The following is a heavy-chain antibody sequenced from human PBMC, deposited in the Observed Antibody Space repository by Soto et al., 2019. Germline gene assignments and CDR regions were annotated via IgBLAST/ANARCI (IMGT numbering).Heavy chain of an antibody. D-gene: IGHD1-1*01. CDR3: AGGHDRGSDDYFDS. CDR2: IIPIFGTA. CDR1: GGTFSSYA. J-gene: IGHJ4*02. V-gene: IGHV1-69*12. Sequence: QVQLVQSGAEVKKPGSSVKVSCKASGGTFSSYAISWVRQAPGQGLEWMGGIIPIFGTANYAQKFQGRVPXXAXDXXSTAYMELSTLSSEYTAVYYCAGGHDRGSDDYFDSWGQGTLVTVSS.